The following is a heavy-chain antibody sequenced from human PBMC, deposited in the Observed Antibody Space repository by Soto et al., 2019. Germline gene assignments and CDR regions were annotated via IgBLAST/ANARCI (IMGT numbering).Heavy chain of an antibody. D-gene: IGHD3-3*01. J-gene: IGHJ3*02. Sequence: GASVKVSCKASGYTFTSYGISWVRQAPGQGLEWMGWITAYNGNTNYAQKLQGRVTMTTDTSTSTAYMELRTLRSDDTAVYYCARGANLWSSGVVTDAFDIWGQGTMVTVSS. CDR2: ITAYNGNT. V-gene: IGHV1-18*04. CDR1: GYTFTSYG. CDR3: ARGANLWSSGVVTDAFDI.